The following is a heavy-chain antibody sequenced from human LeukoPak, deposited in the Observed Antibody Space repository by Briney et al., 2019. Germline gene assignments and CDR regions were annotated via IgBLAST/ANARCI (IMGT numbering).Heavy chain of an antibody. D-gene: IGHD1-26*01. Sequence: GGSLRLSCAASGLTFSSYAMSWVRQAPGKGLEWISGINGSGASTYYADSVKGRFTISRDDSRNTLYLQMNSLRGDDTAVYYCAKDVGKWESLHFFDYWGQGTLVTVSS. V-gene: IGHV3-23*01. J-gene: IGHJ4*02. CDR1: GLTFSSYA. CDR3: AKDVGKWESLHFFDY. CDR2: INGSGAST.